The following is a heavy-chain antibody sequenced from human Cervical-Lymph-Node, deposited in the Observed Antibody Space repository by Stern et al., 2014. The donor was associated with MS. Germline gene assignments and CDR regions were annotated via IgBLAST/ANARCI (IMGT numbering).Heavy chain of an antibody. CDR2: VSPKAGNP. CDR1: RDIFPTYY. CDR3: TLVSVVAGASDGFDP. V-gene: IGHV1-46*01. Sequence: DQLVESGAEVKKPGASMNISSKASRDIFPTYYIHWGRQAPGLGLAWMRLVSPKAGNPRYAQSYEGRVTVTRDTSTTTVYMELSSLRSEDSAVYYCTLVSVVAGASDGFDPWGQGTRVTVSS. D-gene: IGHD4/OR15-4a*01. J-gene: IGHJ5*02.